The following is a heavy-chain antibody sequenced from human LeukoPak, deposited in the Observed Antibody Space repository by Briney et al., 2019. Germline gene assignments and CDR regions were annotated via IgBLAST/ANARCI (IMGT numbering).Heavy chain of an antibody. D-gene: IGHD3-3*01. J-gene: IGHJ4*02. V-gene: IGHV4-31*03. CDR2: IYYSGST. CDR1: GGSISSGGYY. CDR3: ARAGGFFSPFGY. Sequence: SETLSLTCTVSGGSISSGGYYWSWIRQHPGKGLEWIGYIYYSGSTYYNPSLKSRVTISVDTSKNQFSLKLSSVTAADTAVYYCARAGGFFSPFGYWGLGTLVTVSS.